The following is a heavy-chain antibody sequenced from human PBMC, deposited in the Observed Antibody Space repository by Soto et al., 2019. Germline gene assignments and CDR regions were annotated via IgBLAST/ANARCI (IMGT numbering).Heavy chain of an antibody. CDR1: GFTFSSCA. Sequence: EVQLLESGGGLVQPGGSLRLSCAASGFTFSSCAMSWVRQAPGKVLEWVSAVTGSGGTTYYADSVKGRFTTSRDNSKNTLYLQMNSLRAEDTAVYYCVKGGYYYDTSGPTFDYWGQGTLVTVSS. J-gene: IGHJ4*02. V-gene: IGHV3-23*01. D-gene: IGHD3-22*01. CDR2: VTGSGGTT. CDR3: VKGGYYYDTSGPTFDY.